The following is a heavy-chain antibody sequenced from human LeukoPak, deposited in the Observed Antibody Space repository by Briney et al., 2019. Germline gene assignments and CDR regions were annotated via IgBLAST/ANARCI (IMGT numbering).Heavy chain of an antibody. CDR3: ARDAY. Sequence: GGSLRLSCVASGFTFSSYEMNWVRQAPGKGLEWVSYISSSGDNIYDTDSVKGRFTISRDNAKNFLYLQMNSLRADDTGVYYCARDAYWGQGTLVTVAS. J-gene: IGHJ4*02. CDR1: GFTFSSYE. CDR2: ISSSGDNI. V-gene: IGHV3-48*03.